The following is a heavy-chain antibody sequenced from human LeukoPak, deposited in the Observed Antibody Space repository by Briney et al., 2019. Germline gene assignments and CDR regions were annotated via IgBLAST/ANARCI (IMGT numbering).Heavy chain of an antibody. Sequence: MPSETLSLTCAVYGGSSSGYYWSWIRQPPGKGLEWIGYIYYSGSTNYNPSLKSRVTISVDTSKNQFSLKLSSVTAADTAVYYCARLLWFGELSRRIDPWGQGTLVTVSS. V-gene: IGHV4-59*01. CDR2: IYYSGST. J-gene: IGHJ5*02. D-gene: IGHD3-10*01. CDR3: ARLLWFGELSRRIDP. CDR1: GGSSSGYY.